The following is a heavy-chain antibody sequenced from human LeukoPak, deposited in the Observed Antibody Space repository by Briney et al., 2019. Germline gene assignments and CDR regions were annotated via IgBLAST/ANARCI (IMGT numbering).Heavy chain of an antibody. V-gene: IGHV3-48*01. J-gene: IGHJ3*02. CDR2: ISGSSSII. Sequence: QSGGSLRLSCAASGFTFSNYSMNWVRQAPGKGLEWVSYISGSSSIIYYADSVKGRFTISRDDAKNSLYLQMNSLRVEDTAVYFCARGPYSYDSSGAFDIWGQGTMVTVSS. CDR1: GFTFSNYS. D-gene: IGHD3-22*01. CDR3: ARGPYSYDSSGAFDI.